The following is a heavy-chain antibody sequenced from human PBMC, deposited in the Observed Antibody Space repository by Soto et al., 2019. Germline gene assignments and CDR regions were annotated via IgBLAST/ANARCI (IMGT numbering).Heavy chain of an antibody. Sequence: GGSLRLSCAASGFTFSSYGMHWVRQAPGKGLEWVAVIWYDGSNKYYADSVKGRFTISRDNSKNTLYLQMNSLRAEDTAVYYCAREVTHLDGMDVWGQGTTVTVSS. CDR3: AREVTHLDGMDV. D-gene: IGHD5-18*01. CDR2: IWYDGSNK. J-gene: IGHJ6*02. CDR1: GFTFSSYG. V-gene: IGHV3-33*01.